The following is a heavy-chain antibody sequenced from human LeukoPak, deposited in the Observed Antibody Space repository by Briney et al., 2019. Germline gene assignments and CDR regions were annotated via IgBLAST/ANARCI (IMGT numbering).Heavy chain of an antibody. CDR1: GGSISSHY. Sequence: SETLSLTCTVSGGSISSHYWSWIRQPPGKGLEWIGYIYYSGSTNYNPSLKSRVTISVDTSKNQFSLKLSSVTAADTAVYYCARVIHYYYYMDVWGKGTTVTVSS. V-gene: IGHV4-59*11. CDR2: IYYSGST. CDR3: ARVIHYYYYMDV. J-gene: IGHJ6*03.